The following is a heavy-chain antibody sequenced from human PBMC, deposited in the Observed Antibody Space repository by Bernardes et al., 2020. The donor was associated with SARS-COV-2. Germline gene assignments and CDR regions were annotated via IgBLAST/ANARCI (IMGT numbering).Heavy chain of an antibody. CDR3: AREKIIPTGSRYYYYGMDV. CDR2: ILYDGPNK. CDR1: GFTFSNYG. D-gene: IGHD2-15*01. J-gene: IGHJ6*02. Sequence: GGSLRLSCAASGFTFSNYGMHWVRQAPGKGLEWVAVILYDGPNKNYADSVKGRFTISRDNSKNMLYLQMNSLRAEDTAVYYCAREKIIPTGSRYYYYGMDVWGQGTTVTVS. V-gene: IGHV3-33*01.